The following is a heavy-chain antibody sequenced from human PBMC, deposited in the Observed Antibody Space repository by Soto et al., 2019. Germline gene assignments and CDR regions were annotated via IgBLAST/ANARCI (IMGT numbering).Heavy chain of an antibody. V-gene: IGHV1-18*01. J-gene: IGHJ4*02. CDR2: ISAYNGNT. D-gene: IGHD3-22*01. Sequence: QVQLVQSGAEVKKPGASVKVSCKASGYTFTSYGISWVRQAPGQGLEWMGWISAYNGNTNYAQKLQGRVTMTTDTSTSPAYMALRSLRSDATAVYYCARDPKRAHSSGLYYWGQVRLVTVSS. CDR3: ARDPKRAHSSGLYY. CDR1: GYTFTSYG.